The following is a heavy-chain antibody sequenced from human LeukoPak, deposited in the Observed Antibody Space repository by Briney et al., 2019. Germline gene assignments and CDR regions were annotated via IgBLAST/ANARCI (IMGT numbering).Heavy chain of an antibody. D-gene: IGHD4-23*01. CDR1: GFTFSSYS. J-gene: IGHJ4*02. Sequence: PGGSLRLSCAASGFTFSSYSMNWVRQAPGRGLEWVSSISSRSIDIYYADSVKGRFTISRDNAKNSLYLQMNSLRAEDTAVYYCARDIDDYGGPVGFDYWGQGTLVTVSS. CDR2: ISSRSIDI. V-gene: IGHV3-21*01. CDR3: ARDIDDYGGPVGFDY.